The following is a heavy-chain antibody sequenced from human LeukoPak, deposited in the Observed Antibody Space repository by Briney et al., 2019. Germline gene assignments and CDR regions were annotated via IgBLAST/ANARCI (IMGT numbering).Heavy chain of an antibody. J-gene: IGHJ6*02. D-gene: IGHD4-17*01. V-gene: IGHV3-33*01. CDR1: GFTFGTYG. CDR2: IWYDGSNK. CDR3: ARGGRTTWHGMDV. Sequence: GGSLRLSCEASGFTFGTYGMHWVRQAPGKGLEWVAVIWYDGSNKNYADSVKGRFTISRDNSKNTLYLQMNSLRAEDTAVYYCARGGRTTWHGMDVWGQGTTVTVSS.